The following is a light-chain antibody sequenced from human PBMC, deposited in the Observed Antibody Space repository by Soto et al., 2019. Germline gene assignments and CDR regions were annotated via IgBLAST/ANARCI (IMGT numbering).Light chain of an antibody. V-gene: IGKV1-5*03. Sequence: DIPITESPSTLSASVGDTGTITCRASQTIGTWLAWYQQKPAKAPKLLIYKASTLESGVPSRFSGSGSGTEFTLTISSLQADDFATYYCQQSYTTPSFGGGTKVDI. CDR3: QQSYTTPS. CDR2: KAS. J-gene: IGKJ4*01. CDR1: QTIGTW.